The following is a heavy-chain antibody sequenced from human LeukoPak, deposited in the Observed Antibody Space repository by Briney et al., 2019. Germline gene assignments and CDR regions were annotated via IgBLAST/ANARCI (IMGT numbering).Heavy chain of an antibody. CDR1: GGSISSSSYY. Sequence: SETLSLTCTVSGGSISSSSYYWGWIRQPPGKGLEWVGSIYYSGSTNYNPSLKSRVTISVDTSKNQFSLKLSSVTAADTAVYYCARVVYDFWSGGFDPWGQGTLVTVSP. CDR3: ARVVYDFWSGGFDP. V-gene: IGHV4-39*07. J-gene: IGHJ5*02. CDR2: IYYSGST. D-gene: IGHD3-3*01.